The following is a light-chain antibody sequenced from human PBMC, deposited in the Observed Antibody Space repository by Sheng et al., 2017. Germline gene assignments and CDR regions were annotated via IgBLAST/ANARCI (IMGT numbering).Light chain of an antibody. CDR2: AAS. CDR1: QGINNY. Sequence: DIQLTQSPSFLSVSVGDRVTITCRASQGINNYLAWYQQKPGKAPNLLIYAASTLQSGVPSRFSGSGSGTEFTLTISSLQPEDFATYYCQQLNSYPYTFGQGTKLEIK. V-gene: IGKV1-9*01. CDR3: QQLNSYPYT. J-gene: IGKJ2*01.